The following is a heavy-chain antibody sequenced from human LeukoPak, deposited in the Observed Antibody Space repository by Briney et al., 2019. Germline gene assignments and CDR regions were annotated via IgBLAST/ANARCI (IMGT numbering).Heavy chain of an antibody. D-gene: IGHD4-17*01. V-gene: IGHV3-30*02. CDR3: AKVISYGDYGGFDY. CDR1: GFTFTTYG. CDR2: IRYDGSTT. Sequence: GGSLRLSCAASGFTFTTYGMHWFRQAPGKGLEWVAFIRYDGSTTYYADSVKGRFTISKDNSKNTLYLQMNRLRAEDTALYYCAKVISYGDYGGFDYWGQGTLVTVSS. J-gene: IGHJ4*02.